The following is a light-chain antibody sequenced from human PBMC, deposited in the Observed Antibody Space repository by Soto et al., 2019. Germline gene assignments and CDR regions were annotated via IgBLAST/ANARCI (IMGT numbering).Light chain of an antibody. V-gene: IGKV3-20*01. CDR3: HQYNSWPPGT. J-gene: IGKJ2*01. CDR2: GAS. CDR1: QSVSSSY. Sequence: VLTQSPGTLSLSPGERATLSCRASQSVSSSYLAWYQQKPGQAPRLLIYGASSRATGIPDRFSGSGPGTDFTLTISSLQSEDFALYYCHQYNSWPPGTFGQGTKVDI.